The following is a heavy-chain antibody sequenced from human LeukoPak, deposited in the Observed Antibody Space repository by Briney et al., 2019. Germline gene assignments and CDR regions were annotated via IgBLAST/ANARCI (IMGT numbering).Heavy chain of an antibody. V-gene: IGHV3-21*01. CDR1: GFTFSSYE. CDR2: IDTTSTYI. CDR3: ARSRRDSAWYIDDY. D-gene: IGHD6-13*01. Sequence: PGGSLRLSCAASGFTFSSYEMNWVRQAPGKGLEWVASIDTTSTYIFYADSVRGRFTISRDHARSSLSLQMHSLTADDTAVYYCARSRRDSAWYIDDYWGQGTLVTVSS. J-gene: IGHJ4*02.